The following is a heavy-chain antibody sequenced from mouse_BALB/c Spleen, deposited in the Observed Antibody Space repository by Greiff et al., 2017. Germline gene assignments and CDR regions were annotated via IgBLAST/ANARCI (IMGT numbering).Heavy chain of an antibody. CDR1: GFTFSSFG. CDR3: ARERQIHYYGYYFDD. CDR2: ISSGSSTI. D-gene: IGHD1-2*01. Sequence: EVKLQESGGGLVQPGGSRKLSCAASGFTFSSFGMHWVRQSPEKGLEWVAYISSGSSTIYYADTVKGRFTISRDNPKNTLFLQMTSLRSEDTAMYYCARERQIHYYGYYFDDRGQGTTLTVSS. J-gene: IGHJ2*01. V-gene: IGHV5-17*02.